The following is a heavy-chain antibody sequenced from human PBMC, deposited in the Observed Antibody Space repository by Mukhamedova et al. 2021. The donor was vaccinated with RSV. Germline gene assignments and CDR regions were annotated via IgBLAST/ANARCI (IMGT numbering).Heavy chain of an antibody. D-gene: IGHD3-10*01. CDR2: ISISGTFI. CDR3: ARDSGGIDDAFDI. Sequence: NWVRQTPGKGLEWVSSISISGTFISYADSVKGRFTISRDNGNNSLFLQTNSLKAEDTALYYCARDSGGIDDAFDIWGHGTMVTVSS. J-gene: IGHJ3*02. V-gene: IGHV3-21*06.